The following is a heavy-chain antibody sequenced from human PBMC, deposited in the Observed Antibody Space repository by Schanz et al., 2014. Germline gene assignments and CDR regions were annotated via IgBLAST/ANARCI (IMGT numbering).Heavy chain of an antibody. CDR3: ARSRSGFYFDY. D-gene: IGHD1-26*01. Sequence: EVQLAESGGGLVQPGGSLRLSCAASGFTFSDYSMNWVRQAPGKGPEWVSYIRSSSTPIYYADSVKGRFTISRDNAKNSLYLQMNSLRAEDTAVYYCARSRSGFYFDYWGQGTLVNVSS. CDR1: GFTFSDYS. CDR2: IRSSSTPI. V-gene: IGHV3-48*01. J-gene: IGHJ4*02.